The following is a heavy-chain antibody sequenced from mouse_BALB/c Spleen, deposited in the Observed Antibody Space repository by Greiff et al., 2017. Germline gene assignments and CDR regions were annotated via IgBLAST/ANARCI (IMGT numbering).Heavy chain of an antibody. CDR1: GYTFTDYN. J-gene: IGHJ3*01. V-gene: IGHV1-18*01. CDR2: INPNNGGT. D-gene: IGHD2-4*01. Sequence: VQLQQSGPELVKPGASVKIPCKASGYTFTDYNMDWVKQSHGKSLEWIGDINPNNGGTIYNQKFKGKATLTVDKSSSTVYMELRSLTSEDTAVYYCARYDYDGSWFAYWGQGTLVTVSA. CDR3: ARYDYDGSWFAY.